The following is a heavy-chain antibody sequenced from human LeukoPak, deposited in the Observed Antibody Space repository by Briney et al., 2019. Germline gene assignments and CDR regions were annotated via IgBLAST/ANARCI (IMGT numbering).Heavy chain of an antibody. CDR2: ISWNSGSI. V-gene: IGHV3-9*01. CDR1: GFTFNDYA. D-gene: IGHD5-18*01. CDR3: AKDISLEGYSYGGFDY. Sequence: GGSLRLSCAASGFTFNDYAIHWVRHAPGQGMEWVSGISWNSGSIGYADSVKGRFTISRDNAKNSLYLQMNSLRAEDTALYYCAKDISLEGYSYGGFDYWGQGTLVTVSS. J-gene: IGHJ4*02.